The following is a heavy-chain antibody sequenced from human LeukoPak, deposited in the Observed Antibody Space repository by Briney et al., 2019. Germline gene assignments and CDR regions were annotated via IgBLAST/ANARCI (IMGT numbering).Heavy chain of an antibody. Sequence: PGGSLRLSCAASGFTFSSYAMSWVRQAPGKGLEWVSAISGSGGSTYYADSVKGRFTISRDNSENTLYLQMNSLRAEDTAVYYCAKDLGRVNYDILTGLFDYWGQGTLVTVSS. V-gene: IGHV3-23*01. CDR3: AKDLGRVNYDILTGLFDY. D-gene: IGHD3-9*01. CDR1: GFTFSSYA. CDR2: ISGSGGST. J-gene: IGHJ4*02.